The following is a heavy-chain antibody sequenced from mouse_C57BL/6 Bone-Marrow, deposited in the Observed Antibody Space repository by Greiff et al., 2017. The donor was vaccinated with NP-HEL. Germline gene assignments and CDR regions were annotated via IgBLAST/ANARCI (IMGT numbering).Heavy chain of an antibody. J-gene: IGHJ3*01. CDR3: TRGSPGAY. CDR2: IDPETGGN. D-gene: IGHD1-1*01. CDR1: GYTFTDYE. Sequence: VRPGASVTLSCKASGYTFTDYEMHWVKQTPVHGLEWIGAIDPETGGNAYNQKFKGKAILTADKSSSTAYMELRSLTSEDSAVYYCTRGSPGAYWGQGTLVTVSA. V-gene: IGHV1-15*01.